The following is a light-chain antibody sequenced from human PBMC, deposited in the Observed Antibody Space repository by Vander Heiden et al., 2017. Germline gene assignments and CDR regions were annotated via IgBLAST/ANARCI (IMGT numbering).Light chain of an antibody. Sequence: QSALTQPASVSGSPGPSLTISCTGTSSDVGTYDLLSWYQQHPGKAPKPMIYEGSNRPSGVSNRFSGSKSGNTASLTISGLQAEDEADYYCCSYAGSSTYVVFGGGTKLTVL. J-gene: IGLJ2*01. CDR2: EGS. CDR1: SSDVGTYDL. CDR3: CSYAGSSTYVV. V-gene: IGLV2-23*01.